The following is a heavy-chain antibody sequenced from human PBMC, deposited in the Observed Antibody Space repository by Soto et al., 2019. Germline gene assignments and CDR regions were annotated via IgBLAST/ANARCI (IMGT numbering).Heavy chain of an antibody. D-gene: IGHD2-2*01. V-gene: IGHV4-34*01. J-gene: IGHJ6*02. CDR2: INHSGST. Sequence: QVQLQQWGAGLLKPSETLSLTCAVYGGSFSGYYWSWIRQPPGKGLEWIGEINHSGSTNYNPSLKSRVTISVDTSKHQFSLKLSSVTAADTAVYYCARVRRPEKYLKYYYDGMDVWRQGTTVTVSS. CDR3: ARVRRPEKYLKYYYDGMDV. CDR1: GGSFSGYY.